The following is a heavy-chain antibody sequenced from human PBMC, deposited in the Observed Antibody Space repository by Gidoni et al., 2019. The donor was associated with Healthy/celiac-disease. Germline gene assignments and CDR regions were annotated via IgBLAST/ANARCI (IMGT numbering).Heavy chain of an antibody. CDR3: AREGRIVGATTGGAFDI. D-gene: IGHD1-26*01. J-gene: IGHJ3*02. V-gene: IGHV3-33*01. CDR1: GFTFSSYG. Sequence: QVQLVESGGGVAQPGRSLRLSCAASGFTFSSYGMHWVRQAPGKGLEWVAVIWYDGSNKYYADSVKGRFTITRDNSKNTLYLQMNSLRAEDTAVYYCAREGRIVGATTGGAFDIWGQGTMVTVSS. CDR2: IWYDGSNK.